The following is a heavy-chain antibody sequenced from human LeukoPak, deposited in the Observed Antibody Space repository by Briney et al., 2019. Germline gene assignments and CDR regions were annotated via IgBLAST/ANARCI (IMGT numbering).Heavy chain of an antibody. CDR1: GGTFNNFA. CDR2: IIPMSGTA. V-gene: IGHV1-69*13. CDR3: ASPVKYYDTWSGYPPFDY. D-gene: IGHD3-3*01. Sequence: SVKVSCKASGGTFNNFAISWVRQAPGQGLEWVGGIIPMSGTANYAQKFQGRITITADESTSTAYMELSSLRSEDTAIYYCASPVKYYDTWSGYPPFDYWGQGTLVTVSS. J-gene: IGHJ4*02.